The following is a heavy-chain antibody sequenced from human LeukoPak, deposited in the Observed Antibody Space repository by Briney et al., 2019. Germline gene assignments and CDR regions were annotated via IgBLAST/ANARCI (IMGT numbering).Heavy chain of an antibody. CDR2: IYGSGST. CDR1: GFTVSSDY. CDR3: VQVPGGGY. V-gene: IGHV3-53*01. D-gene: IGHD5-24*01. Sequence: GGSLRLSCAASGFTVSSDYMTWIRQAPGKGLEWVSIIYGSGSTYYADSVKGRFTISRDNSKNTLYLQVNSLRAEDTAVYYCVQVPGGGYWGQGTLVTVSS. J-gene: IGHJ4*02.